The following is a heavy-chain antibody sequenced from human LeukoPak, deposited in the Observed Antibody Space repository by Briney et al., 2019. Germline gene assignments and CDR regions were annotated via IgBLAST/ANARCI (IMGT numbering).Heavy chain of an antibody. D-gene: IGHD3-10*01. CDR3: GRPFFYGSGISSSSSYSLAV. J-gene: IGHJ6*03. CDR1: GGSISSYY. Sequence: SETLSLTCTVSGGSISSYYWSWIRQPPGKGLEWIGYIYYSGSTNYNPSLKSRVTISVDTSKNQFSLKLSSVTAADTAVYYCGRPFFYGSGISSSSSYSLAVWAKGP. V-gene: IGHV4-59*01. CDR2: IYYSGST.